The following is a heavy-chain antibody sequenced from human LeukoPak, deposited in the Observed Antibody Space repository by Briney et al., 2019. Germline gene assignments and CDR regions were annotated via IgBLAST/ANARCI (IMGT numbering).Heavy chain of an antibody. V-gene: IGHV4-59*01. D-gene: IGHD6-13*01. CDR3: ARTAIADPL. Sequence: SETLSLTCTASGGSFSSYYWSWIRQPPGKGLEWIAYIHYTGSTNYNPSLKSRVTISIDTSKNQFSLRLTSVTAADTAVYYCARTAIADPLWGQGAVVTVSS. J-gene: IGHJ4*02. CDR2: IHYTGST. CDR1: GGSFSSYY.